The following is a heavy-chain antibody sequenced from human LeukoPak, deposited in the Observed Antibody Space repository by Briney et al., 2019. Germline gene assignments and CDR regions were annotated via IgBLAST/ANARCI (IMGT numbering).Heavy chain of an antibody. Sequence: ASVKVSCKASGYTFTSYTIHWVRQAPGQRLEWMGWINAGNGNTKYSQEFQDRVTITRDTSASTAYMELSSLRSEDMAVYYCAREEDCSSTSCYWFDPWGQGTLVTVSS. CDR3: AREEDCSSTSCYWFDP. J-gene: IGHJ5*02. V-gene: IGHV1-3*03. CDR2: INAGNGNT. D-gene: IGHD2-2*01. CDR1: GYTFTSYT.